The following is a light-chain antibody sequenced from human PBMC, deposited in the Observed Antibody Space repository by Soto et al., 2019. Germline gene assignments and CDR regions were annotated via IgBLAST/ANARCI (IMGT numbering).Light chain of an antibody. CDR1: SSDVGGYNY. CDR3: SSFGGRNTWV. V-gene: IGLV2-8*01. Sequence: QSALTQPHSASGSPGQSVTISCTGTSSDVGGYNYVSWYQQHPGNAPKLIISEVTKRPSGVPDRFSGSKSGNTASLTVSGLQAEDEADYNCSSFGGRNTWVFCGGTKLTVL. CDR2: EVT. J-gene: IGLJ2*01.